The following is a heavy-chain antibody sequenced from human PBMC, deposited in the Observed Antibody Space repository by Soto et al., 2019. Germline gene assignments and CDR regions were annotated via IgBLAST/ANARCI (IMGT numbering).Heavy chain of an antibody. CDR1: GGSVTSSTSS. Sequence: QVQLQESGPGLVNPSETLSLTCTVSGGSVTSSTSSWAWVRQPPGKGLHWIGTIFYGHGTYYNPSLESRVTISLDTSKIQFSLELTSVTAADTAVYYCAIQPTGYPNWFDVWGRGIVVIVSS. D-gene: IGHD3-9*01. J-gene: IGHJ5*02. CDR3: AIQPTGYPNWFDV. V-gene: IGHV4-39*01. CDR2: IFYGHGT.